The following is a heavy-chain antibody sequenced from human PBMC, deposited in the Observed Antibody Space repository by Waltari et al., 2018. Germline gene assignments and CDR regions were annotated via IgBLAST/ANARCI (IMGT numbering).Heavy chain of an antibody. V-gene: IGHV3-74*01. CDR3: TRDAVGHMDV. CDR1: GFTFSPYW. J-gene: IGHJ6*03. D-gene: IGHD2-15*01. Sequence: EVQLVEYGGGLVTPGGCLRLSCSVSGFTFSPYWMHWVCQAPGKGLEWFGHITPDGSSKNYADSVTGRFTISRDNTKDTLYLEMNSLTADDTAVYYCTRDAVGHMDVWGKGTTVTVS. CDR2: ITPDGSSK.